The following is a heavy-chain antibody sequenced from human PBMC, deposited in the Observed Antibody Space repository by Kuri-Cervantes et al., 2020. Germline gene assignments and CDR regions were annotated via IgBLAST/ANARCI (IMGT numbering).Heavy chain of an antibody. CDR2: ISYDAYHK. D-gene: IGHD1-26*01. CDR3: TRAEAWEGAFDI. Sequence: GGSLRLSCAASGFTFSSFAMHWVRQAPGKGLEWVAVISYDAYHKYYADSVKGRFTISRENAKNSLYLQMNSLRAGDTAVYYCTRAEAWEGAFDIWGQGTMVTVSS. CDR1: GFTFSSFA. V-gene: IGHV3-30*14. J-gene: IGHJ3*02.